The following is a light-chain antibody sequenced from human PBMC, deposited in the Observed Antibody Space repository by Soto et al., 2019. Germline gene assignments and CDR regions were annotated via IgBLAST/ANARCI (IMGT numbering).Light chain of an antibody. CDR3: CSYAGNSAYG. V-gene: IGLV2-23*02. CDR1: SSDVGNYNL. J-gene: IGLJ1*01. CDR2: DVS. Sequence: QSALTQPASVSGSPGQSVTISCTGTSSDVGNYNLVSWYQQHPGKAPKFMIFDVSKRPSGVSDRFSGSKSGNTASLTISGLQAEDEADYYCCSYAGNSAYGFGSGTKLPVL.